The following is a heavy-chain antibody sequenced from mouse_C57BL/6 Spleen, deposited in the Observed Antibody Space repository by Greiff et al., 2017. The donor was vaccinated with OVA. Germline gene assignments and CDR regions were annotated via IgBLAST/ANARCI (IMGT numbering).Heavy chain of an antibody. D-gene: IGHD1-1*01. CDR1: GYTFTDYY. Sequence: EVQLQQSGPELVKPGASVKISCKASGYTFTDYYMNWVKQSHGKSLEWIGDINPNNGGTSYNQKFKGKATLTVDKSSSTAYMELRSLTSEDSAVYYCARWSSFYYFDYWGQGTTLTVSS. V-gene: IGHV1-26*01. J-gene: IGHJ2*01. CDR2: INPNNGGT. CDR3: ARWSSFYYFDY.